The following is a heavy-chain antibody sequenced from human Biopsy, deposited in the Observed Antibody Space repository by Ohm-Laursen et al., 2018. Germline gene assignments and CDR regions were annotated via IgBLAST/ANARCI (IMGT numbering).Heavy chain of an antibody. CDR3: AKQGATILSSFDS. Sequence: FPRLSCAASGFTFSNYAMSWVRQAPGKGLEWVSTITSSGGSTYFADSVKGRFTISRDNSKNRLYLQMNSLRGEDTAVYYCAKQGATILSSFDSWGQGTLVTVSS. CDR2: ITSSGGST. V-gene: IGHV3-23*01. J-gene: IGHJ5*01. CDR1: GFTFSNYA. D-gene: IGHD3-9*01.